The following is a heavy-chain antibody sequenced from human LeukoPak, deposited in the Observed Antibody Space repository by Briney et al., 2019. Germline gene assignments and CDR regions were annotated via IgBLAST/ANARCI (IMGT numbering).Heavy chain of an antibody. CDR2: IKQDGSEK. J-gene: IGHJ4*02. D-gene: IGHD3-16*01. CDR1: GFTFDDYG. CDR3: ARVQGGGLDY. Sequence: GGSLRLSCAASGFTFDDYGMSWVRQAPGKGLEWVANIKQDGSEKYYVDSVKGRFTISRDNAKNSLYLQMNSLRAEDTAVHYCARVQGGGLDYWGQGTLVTVSS. V-gene: IGHV3-7*01.